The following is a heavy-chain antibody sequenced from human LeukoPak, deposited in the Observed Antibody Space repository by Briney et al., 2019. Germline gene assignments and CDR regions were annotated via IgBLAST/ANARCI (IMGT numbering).Heavy chain of an antibody. Sequence: GGSLRLSCAASGFTFRTYWMSWVRQPPGKGLEWVGSINQGGSETYYVESVKGRFTISRDNAMNSFFLQMNSLRAEDTAVYYCARLIGDRTIYDYWGQGTLVTVSS. CDR1: GFTFRTYW. D-gene: IGHD6-6*01. V-gene: IGHV3-7*01. J-gene: IGHJ4*02. CDR2: INQGGSET. CDR3: ARLIGDRTIYDY.